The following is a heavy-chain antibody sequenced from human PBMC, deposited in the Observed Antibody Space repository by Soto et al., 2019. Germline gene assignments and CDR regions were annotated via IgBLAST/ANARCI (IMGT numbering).Heavy chain of an antibody. CDR2: IYTSGST. CDR1: GGSISSYY. J-gene: IGHJ4*02. V-gene: IGHV4-4*07. Sequence: SETLFLTCTVSGGSISSYYWSWIRQPAGKGLEWIGRIYTSGSTNYNPSLKSRVTMSVDTSKNQFSLKLSSVTAADTAVYYCAREMGGYCSSTSCYDPTNFDYWGQGTLVTVSS. CDR3: AREMGGYCSSTSCYDPTNFDY. D-gene: IGHD2-2*01.